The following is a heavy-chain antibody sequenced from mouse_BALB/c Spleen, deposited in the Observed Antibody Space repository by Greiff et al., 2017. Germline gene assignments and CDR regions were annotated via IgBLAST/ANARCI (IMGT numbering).Heavy chain of an antibody. CDR2: ISSGGSYT. V-gene: IGHV5-6-4*01. CDR1: GFTFSSYT. CDR3: TRDQGDGYYFYYAMDY. J-gene: IGHJ4*01. Sequence: EVQGVESGGGLVKPGGSLKLSCAASGFTFSSYTMSWVRQTPEKRLEWVATISSGGSYTYYPDSVKGRFTISRDNAKNTLYLQMSSLKSEDTAMYYCTRDQGDGYYFYYAMDYWGQGTSVTVSS. D-gene: IGHD2-3*01.